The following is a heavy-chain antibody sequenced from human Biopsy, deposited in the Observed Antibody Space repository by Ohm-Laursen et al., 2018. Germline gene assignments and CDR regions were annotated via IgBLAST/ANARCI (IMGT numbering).Heavy chain of an antibody. Sequence: GSLRLSCSASGFTFSSFSMNWVRQAPGKGLEWISYINEVSSHIYDADSVKGRITVARDNAKNSLYLQLNSLRAEDTAVYYCARDSSGTARAGGTDVWGQGTTVTVSS. CDR2: INEVSSHI. J-gene: IGHJ6*02. D-gene: IGHD6-6*01. CDR3: ARDSSGTARAGGTDV. CDR1: GFTFSSFS. V-gene: IGHV3-21*01.